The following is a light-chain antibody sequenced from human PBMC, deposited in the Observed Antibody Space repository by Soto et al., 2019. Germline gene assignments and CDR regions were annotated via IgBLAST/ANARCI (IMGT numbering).Light chain of an antibody. Sequence: VLSQSPATLSVSPGDRATLSCRASQNVGNNLAWYQQKPGQAPRLLIYGASSGATGLPARFSASGSGTEFTLTIRSLQSEDFAVYYCHQYNNWPPHTFGQGTKLEI. J-gene: IGKJ2*01. CDR1: QNVGNN. CDR3: HQYNNWPPHT. CDR2: GAS. V-gene: IGKV3-15*01.